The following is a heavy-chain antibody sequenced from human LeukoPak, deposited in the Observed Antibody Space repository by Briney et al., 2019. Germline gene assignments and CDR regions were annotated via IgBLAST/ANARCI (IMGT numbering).Heavy chain of an antibody. D-gene: IGHD3-22*01. CDR2: RSDDGSAQ. Sequence: GRSLRLSCIASGFTFNKYGMHWVRQAPGKGLEWVAVRSDDGSAQHYADSVRGRFTISGDNSKNTLSLQMNSLRPEDTAMYFCAKDRDPYSSGTWDSWGQGTLVIVSS. CDR3: AKDRDPYSSGTWDS. J-gene: IGHJ1*01. V-gene: IGHV3-30*18. CDR1: GFTFNKYG.